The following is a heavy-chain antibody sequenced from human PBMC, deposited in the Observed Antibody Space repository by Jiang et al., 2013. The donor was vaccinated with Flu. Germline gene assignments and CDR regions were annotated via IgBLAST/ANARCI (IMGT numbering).Heavy chain of an antibody. J-gene: IGHJ4*02. D-gene: IGHD6-19*01. CDR2: INPNSGGT. CDR3: ARDGGGWDY. Sequence: EWMGWINPNSGGTNYAQKFQGWVTMTRDTSISTAYMELSRLRSDDTAVYYCARDGGGWDYWGQGTLVTVSS. V-gene: IGHV1-2*04.